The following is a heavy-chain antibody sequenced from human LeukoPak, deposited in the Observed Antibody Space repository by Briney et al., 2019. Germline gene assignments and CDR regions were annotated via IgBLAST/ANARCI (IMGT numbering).Heavy chain of an antibody. CDR2: MNPNSGNT. CDR3: ARTRIYYYYMDV. J-gene: IGHJ6*03. CDR1: GYTFTSYD. D-gene: IGHD2-15*01. V-gene: IGHV1-8*01. Sequence: ASVKVSCKASGYTFTSYDINWVRQATGQGLEWMGWMNPNSGNTGYAQKFQGRVTITRNTSISTAYMELSSLRSEDTAVYYCARTRIYYYYMDVWGQGTMVTVSS.